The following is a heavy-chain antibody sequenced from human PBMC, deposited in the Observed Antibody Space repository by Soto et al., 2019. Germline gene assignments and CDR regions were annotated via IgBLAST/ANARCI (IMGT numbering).Heavy chain of an antibody. CDR2: VYSADGT. CDR1: GFIVNGKKY. J-gene: IGHJ3*01. Sequence: DVQVVESGGGLIQPGGSLRLSCVASGFIVNGKKYLTWVRQAPGKGLEWLSAVYSADGTFYADSVKGRFTVSLDNVKNTVYVQMNILRSEDTGVYYCATWRLQEHAFDDWGPGTRVTVSA. CDR3: ATWRLQEHAFDD. D-gene: IGHD4-4*01. V-gene: IGHV3-53*01.